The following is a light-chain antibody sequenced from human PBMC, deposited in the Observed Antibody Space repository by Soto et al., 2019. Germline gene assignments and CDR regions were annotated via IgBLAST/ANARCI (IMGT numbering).Light chain of an antibody. CDR3: SSYAGSTLYV. Sequence: QSVLTQPPSASGSPGQSVTISCTGTSSEVGGYNYVSWYQQHPGKAPKLMIYEVSKRPSGVPDRFSGSKSGNTASLTVSGLQAEDEADYYCSSYAGSTLYVFGTGTKVTVL. V-gene: IGLV2-8*01. CDR1: SSEVGGYNY. J-gene: IGLJ1*01. CDR2: EVS.